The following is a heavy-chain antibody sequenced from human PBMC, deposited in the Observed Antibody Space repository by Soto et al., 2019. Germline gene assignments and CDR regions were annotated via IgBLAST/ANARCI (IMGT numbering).Heavy chain of an antibody. CDR2: INAGNGNT. Sequence: QVQLVQSGAEVKKPGASVKVSCKASRYTFTRYGMHWVRQAPGQRLEWMGWINAGNGNTKYSQKFQGRVTITTDTSASTAYMGLSSLRSEDTAVYYCARDGAVAGDSNFDYWCQGTLVTVSS. V-gene: IGHV1-3*01. J-gene: IGHJ4*02. CDR3: ARDGAVAGDSNFDY. CDR1: RYTFTRYG. D-gene: IGHD6-19*01.